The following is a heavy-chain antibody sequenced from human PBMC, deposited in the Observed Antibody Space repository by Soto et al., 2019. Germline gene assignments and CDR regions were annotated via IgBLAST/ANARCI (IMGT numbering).Heavy chain of an antibody. V-gene: IGHV3-23*01. Sequence: GSLRLSCAASGFTCSIYAMTWVRQAPGKGLEWVSNIGGSGGDTYYADSVKGRFTISRDNSKNTLYLQMNSLRVEDTALYFCAKSSYGSGSFDYWGQGTLVTVSS. D-gene: IGHD3-10*01. CDR1: GFTCSIYA. J-gene: IGHJ4*02. CDR2: IGGSGGDT. CDR3: AKSSYGSGSFDY.